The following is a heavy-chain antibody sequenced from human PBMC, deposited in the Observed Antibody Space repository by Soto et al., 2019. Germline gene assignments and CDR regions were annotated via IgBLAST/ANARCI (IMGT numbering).Heavy chain of an antibody. CDR1: GYSISSGYY. D-gene: IGHD3-10*01. V-gene: IGHV4-38-2*01. Sequence: LALTCAVSGYSISSGYYWGWIRQSPGKGLEWVGSIYHSGSMFYNPSLKSRVTISVDTSKNQFSLKLSSVTAADTAVYYCARKGAYNSRSFYYYHYGMDVWGQGTTVTVSS. J-gene: IGHJ6*02. CDR3: ARKGAYNSRSFYYYHYGMDV. CDR2: IYHSGSM.